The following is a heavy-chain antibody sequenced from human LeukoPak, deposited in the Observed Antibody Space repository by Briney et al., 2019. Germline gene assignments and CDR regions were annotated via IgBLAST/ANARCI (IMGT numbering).Heavy chain of an antibody. CDR2: ISYDGSNK. V-gene: IGHV3-30*18. D-gene: IGHD3-9*01. CDR3: AKDMSVRYFDWFDLGAFDI. Sequence: GRSLRLSCAASGFTFSSYGMHWVRQAPGKGLEWVAVISYDGSNKYYADSVKGRFTISRDNSKNTLYLQMNSLRAEDTAVYYCAKDMSVRYFDWFDLGAFDIWGQGTMVTVSS. J-gene: IGHJ3*02. CDR1: GFTFSSYG.